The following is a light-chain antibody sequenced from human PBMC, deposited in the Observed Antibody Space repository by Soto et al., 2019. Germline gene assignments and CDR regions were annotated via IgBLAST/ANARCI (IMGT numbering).Light chain of an antibody. J-gene: IGKJ5*01. CDR2: GAS. CDR3: QQYGSSLIT. Sequence: EIVLTQSLGTLFLSPGERAILSCRASQSVSSSYLAWYQQKPGQAPRLLIYGASSRATGIPDRFSGSGSGTDVTLTISRLEPEDFAVYYCQQYGSSLITFGQGTRLEIK. CDR1: QSVSSSY. V-gene: IGKV3-20*01.